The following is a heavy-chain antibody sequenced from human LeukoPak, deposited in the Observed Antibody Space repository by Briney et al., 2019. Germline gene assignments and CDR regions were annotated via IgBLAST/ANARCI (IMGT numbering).Heavy chain of an antibody. CDR2: IYYSGST. V-gene: IGHV4-59*01. CDR3: ARGGLRYFDWLFNY. J-gene: IGHJ4*02. CDR1: GGSISSYY. D-gene: IGHD3-9*01. Sequence: PSETLSLTCTVSGGSISSYYWSWIRQPPGKGLEWIGYIYYSGSTNYNPSLKSRVTISVDTSKNQFSLKLSSVTAADTAVYYCARGGLRYFDWLFNYWGQGTLVTVSS.